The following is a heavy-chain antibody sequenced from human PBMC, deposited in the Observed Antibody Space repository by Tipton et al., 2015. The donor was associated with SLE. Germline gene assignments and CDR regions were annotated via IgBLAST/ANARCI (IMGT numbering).Heavy chain of an antibody. Sequence: TLSLTCTVSGGSISGSDYYWGWIRQPPGKGLEWIGFTFSSAITYYNPSLRSRSTISIDTSKNQFSLHLTSVTAADTAVYYCARLPDYFDHWGQGALVTVSS. CDR3: ARLPDYFDH. CDR2: TFSSAIT. J-gene: IGHJ4*02. CDR1: GGSISGSDYY. V-gene: IGHV4-39*07.